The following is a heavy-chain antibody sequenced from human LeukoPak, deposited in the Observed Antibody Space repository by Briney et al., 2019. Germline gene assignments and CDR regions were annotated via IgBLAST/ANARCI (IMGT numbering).Heavy chain of an antibody. CDR2: ITAYSAKT. CDR3: ARVVSPAYCSGGNCYSFDY. Sequence: ASVKVFCKASGYTFTSYGITWVRQAPGQGLEWMGWITAYSAKTNYAQNFQGRVTMTTDTSTSTAYMELRSLRSDDAAVYYCARVVSPAYCSGGNCYSFDYWGQGTLVTVSS. CDR1: GYTFTSYG. D-gene: IGHD2-15*01. J-gene: IGHJ4*02. V-gene: IGHV1-18*01.